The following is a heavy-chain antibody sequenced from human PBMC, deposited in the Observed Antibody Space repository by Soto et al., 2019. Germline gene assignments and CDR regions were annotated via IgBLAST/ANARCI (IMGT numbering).Heavy chain of an antibody. CDR1: GFPFSSYA. CDR2: ISDSGTGT. V-gene: IGHV3-23*01. CDR3: AKDHTVVIRDAFDI. D-gene: IGHD3-22*01. Sequence: EVQILESGGGLVQPGVSLRLSCAASGFPFSSYALYWVRQAPGKGLAWVSGISDSGTGTYYADSVKGRFTISRDNSKNTVYLQMKSLRAEDTAVYYCAKDHTVVIRDAFDIWGQGTMVNVSS. J-gene: IGHJ3*02.